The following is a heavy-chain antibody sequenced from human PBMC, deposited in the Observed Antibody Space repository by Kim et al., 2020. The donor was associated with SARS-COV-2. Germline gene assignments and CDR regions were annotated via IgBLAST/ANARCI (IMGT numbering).Heavy chain of an antibody. J-gene: IGHJ6*02. CDR3: ARQSLPGMDV. CDR2: ISSSSSYK. V-gene: IGHV3-21*01. CDR1: GFTFSSYT. Sequence: GGSLRLSCAASGFTFSSYTMNWVRQAPGKGLAWVSSISSSSSYKYYADSVKGRFTISRDNAKNSLYLQMSSLRAEDTAVYYCARQSLPGMDVWGQGTTVTVSS.